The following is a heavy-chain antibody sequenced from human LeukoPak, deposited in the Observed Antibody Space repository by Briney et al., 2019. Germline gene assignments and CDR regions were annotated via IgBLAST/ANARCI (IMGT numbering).Heavy chain of an antibody. CDR2: IKQDGSEK. Sequence: GGSLRLSCAASGLTFSDYWMDWVRQAPGKGLEWVANIKQDGSEKNYVDSVKGRFIISRDNAKNSLYLQMNTLRADDTAVYYCARDGFGTGSNWGQGTLVTVSS. D-gene: IGHD3-16*01. CDR3: ARDGFGTGSN. CDR1: GLTFSDYW. J-gene: IGHJ4*02. V-gene: IGHV3-7*03.